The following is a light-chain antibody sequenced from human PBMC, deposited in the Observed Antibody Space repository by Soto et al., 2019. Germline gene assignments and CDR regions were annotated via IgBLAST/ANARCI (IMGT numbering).Light chain of an antibody. CDR1: SSDGGAYNY. Sequence: QSVLTQPASVSGSPGQSITISCTGTSSDGGAYNYVSWYQQHPGKAPKLMIYEVSNRPSGVSNRFSGSKSGNTASLTISGLQAEDEADYYCSSYTSSSTLYVFGPGTKLTVL. CDR2: EVS. CDR3: SSYTSSSTLYV. V-gene: IGLV2-14*01. J-gene: IGLJ1*01.